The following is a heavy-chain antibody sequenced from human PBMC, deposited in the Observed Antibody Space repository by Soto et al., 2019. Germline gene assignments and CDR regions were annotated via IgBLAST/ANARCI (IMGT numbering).Heavy chain of an antibody. V-gene: IGHV1-69*13. D-gene: IGHD2-8*01. CDR2: IIPIFGTA. CDR3: ARNAAHIVLMVYAIPLPYYYYGMDV. Sequence: SVKVSCKASGGTFSSYAISWVRQAPGQGLEWMGGIIPIFGTANYAQKFQGRVTITADESTSTAYMELSSLRSEDTAVYYCARNAAHIVLMVYAIPLPYYYYGMDVWGQGTTVTVSS. J-gene: IGHJ6*02. CDR1: GGTFSSYA.